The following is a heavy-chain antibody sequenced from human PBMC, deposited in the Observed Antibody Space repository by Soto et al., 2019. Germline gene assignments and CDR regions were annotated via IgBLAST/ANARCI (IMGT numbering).Heavy chain of an antibody. Sequence: KLPETLSLTCTVSGGSISSYYWSWIRQPPGKGLEWIGYIYYSGSTNYNPSLKSRVTITVDTSKNQFSLKLSSVTAADTAVYYCARGTLYGGNDYWGQGTLVTVSS. V-gene: IGHV4-59*01. CDR3: ARGTLYGGNDY. D-gene: IGHD2-15*01. J-gene: IGHJ4*02. CDR1: GGSISSYY. CDR2: IYYSGST.